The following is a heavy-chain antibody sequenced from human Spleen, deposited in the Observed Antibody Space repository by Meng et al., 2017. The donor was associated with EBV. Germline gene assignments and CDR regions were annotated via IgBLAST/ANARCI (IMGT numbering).Heavy chain of an antibody. CDR3: ARDGSGSGTDFDY. CDR2: IYHSGST. Sequence: QVQLQGSGPVLVKPSGTLSLTCAGSGGSISSSNWWSWVRQPPGKGLEWIGEIYHSGSTNYNPSLKSRVTISVDKSKNQFSLKLSSVTAADTAVYYCARDGSGSGTDFDYWGQGTLVTVSS. CDR1: GGSISSSNW. J-gene: IGHJ4*02. D-gene: IGHD1-1*01. V-gene: IGHV4-4*02.